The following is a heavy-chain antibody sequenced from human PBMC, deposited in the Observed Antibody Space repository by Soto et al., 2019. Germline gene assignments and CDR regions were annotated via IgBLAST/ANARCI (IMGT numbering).Heavy chain of an antibody. Sequence: GGSLRLFCAASGFTFSSHWMNWVRQAPGKGLEWVANIKQDGSEKYYVDSVKGRFTISRDNAKNALYLQMHSLRAEDTAVYYCARDQHIAAAGRTDYWGQGTLVTVSS. CDR3: ARDQHIAAAGRTDY. CDR1: GFTFSSHW. CDR2: IKQDGSEK. D-gene: IGHD6-13*01. V-gene: IGHV3-7*01. J-gene: IGHJ4*02.